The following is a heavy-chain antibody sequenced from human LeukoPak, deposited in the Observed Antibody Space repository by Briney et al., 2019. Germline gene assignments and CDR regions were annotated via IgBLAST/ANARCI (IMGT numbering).Heavy chain of an antibody. D-gene: IGHD6-13*01. CDR2: ISGSGGST. V-gene: IGHV3-23*01. Sequence: GGSLRLSCAASGFTFSSYAMSWVRQAPGKGLEWVSAISGSGGSTYYADSVKGRFTISRDNSKNTLYLQMNSLRAEDTAVYYCAKVGSSWYGGGNFDYWGQGTLVTVSS. J-gene: IGHJ4*02. CDR1: GFTFSSYA. CDR3: AKVGSSWYGGGNFDY.